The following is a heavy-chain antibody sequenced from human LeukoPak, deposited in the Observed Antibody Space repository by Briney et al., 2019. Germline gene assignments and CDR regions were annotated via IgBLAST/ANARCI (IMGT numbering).Heavy chain of an antibody. V-gene: IGHV1-2*06. D-gene: IGHD7-27*01. CDR2: IHPNSAAT. CDR3: ARDLPSTSNWELDY. J-gene: IGHJ4*02. Sequence: ASVKVSCKASGYTFIDYYIHWVRQAPGQGLEWMGRIHPNSAATEYAENFQGRVTMTTDTSISTAYMELSRVTSDDTAVYYCARDLPSTSNWELDYWGQGTLVTVSS. CDR1: GYTFIDYY.